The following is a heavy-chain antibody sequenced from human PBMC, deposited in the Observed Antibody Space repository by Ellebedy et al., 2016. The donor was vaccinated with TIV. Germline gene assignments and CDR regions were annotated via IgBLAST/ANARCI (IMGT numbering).Heavy chain of an antibody. D-gene: IGHD5-24*01. CDR1: GGSFSGYY. J-gene: IGHJ2*01. CDR3: ARVWGDGKQLIKGCWYFDL. V-gene: IGHV4-34*01. Sequence: SQTLSLTXAVYGGSFSGYYWSWIRQPPGKGLEWIGEINHSGSTNYNPSLKSRVTISVDTSKNQFSLKLSSVTAADTAVYYCARVWGDGKQLIKGCWYFDLWGRGTLVTVSS. CDR2: INHSGST.